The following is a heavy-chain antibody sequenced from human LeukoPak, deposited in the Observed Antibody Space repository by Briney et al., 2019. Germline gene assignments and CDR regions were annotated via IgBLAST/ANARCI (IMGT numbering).Heavy chain of an antibody. V-gene: IGHV4-38-2*02. CDR1: GYSITSAYY. J-gene: IGHJ5*02. CDR2: IYRSGST. D-gene: IGHD6-13*01. CDR3: ARVPTSAGSNWFDP. Sequence: SETLSLTCTVSGYSITSAYYWGWIRQPPGKGLEWTGSIYRSGSTYYNPSLKSRVTMSVDTSKNQLSLKLSSVTAADTAVYYCARVPTSAGSNWFDPWGQGTLVTVSS.